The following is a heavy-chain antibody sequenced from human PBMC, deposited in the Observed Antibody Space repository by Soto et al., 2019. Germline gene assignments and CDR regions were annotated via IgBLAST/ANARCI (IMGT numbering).Heavy chain of an antibody. V-gene: IGHV1-46*04. J-gene: IGHJ4*02. CDR1: GYTFTTYY. CDR2: ISPDGGRT. CDR3: GTRDPGHY. Sequence: QVQLVQSGAEVKKPGASVKVSCKASGYTFTTYYMHWVRQAPGQGLEWMGVISPDGGRTSYAQKLQGRVTMTRDTSTSTVYMELSSLSSEEAAVYYCGTRDPGHYWGQGTLVTVSS.